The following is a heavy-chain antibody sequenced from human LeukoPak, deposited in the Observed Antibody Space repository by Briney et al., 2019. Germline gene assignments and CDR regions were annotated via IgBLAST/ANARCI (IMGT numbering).Heavy chain of an antibody. D-gene: IGHD3-9*01. CDR2: IYSGGST. J-gene: IGHJ3*02. CDR1: GFTVSSNY. CDR3: ARANGQPRYNLLTGDYTGVDAFDI. Sequence: GGSLRLSCAASGFTVSSNYMSWVRQAPGKGLEWVSVIYSGGSTYYADSVKGRFTISRDNSKNTLYLQMNSLRVEDTAVYYCARANGQPRYNLLTGDYTGVDAFDIWGQGTMVTVSS. V-gene: IGHV3-66*01.